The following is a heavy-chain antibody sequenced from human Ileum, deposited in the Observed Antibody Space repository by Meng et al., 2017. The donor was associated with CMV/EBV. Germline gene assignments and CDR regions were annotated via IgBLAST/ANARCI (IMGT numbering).Heavy chain of an antibody. D-gene: IGHD2/OR15-2a*01. J-gene: IGHJ4*02. CDR1: GYTFTGYY. Sequence: QLELVQSGAGVKKVGALGQVSCKASGYTFTGYYSHWVRQVPGQGLEWMGWINPKSGGTKFAQNFQGRVSMTRDTSINTAFMELSRLRSDDTAVYFCARGVRMGSTREYSFDFWGQGTLVTVSS. CDR3: ARGVRMGSTREYSFDF. CDR2: INPKSGGT. V-gene: IGHV1-2*02.